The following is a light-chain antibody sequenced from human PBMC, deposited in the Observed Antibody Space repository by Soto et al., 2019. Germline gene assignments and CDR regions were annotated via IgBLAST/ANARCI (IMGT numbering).Light chain of an antibody. CDR2: RNN. CDR3: ATWDDSLSNGV. J-gene: IGLJ3*02. V-gene: IGLV1-47*01. CDR1: SSNIGSNY. Sequence: QSVLTQSPSASGTPGQRVTISGSGTSSNIGSNYVNWYQQRPGTAPQLLIYRNNQRPSGVPDRFSASKSGTSATLAISGLRSEDEADYYCATWDDSLSNGVFGGGTKLTVL.